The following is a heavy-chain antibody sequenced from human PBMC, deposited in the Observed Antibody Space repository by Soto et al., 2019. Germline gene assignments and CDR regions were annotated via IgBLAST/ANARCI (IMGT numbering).Heavy chain of an antibody. CDR1: GFMFDNYA. J-gene: IGHJ4*02. D-gene: IGHD6-6*01. Sequence: EVRLLESGGGSVPPGASARLSCLTSGFMFDNYAMSWIRQSPARGLEWVAAISGSGHATYYTQSVRGRFTISRDKSKKTVFLQMNNLRTVDTAIYCCARLPGSTAPRPDYWGQGTRVPVSS. CDR2: ISGSGHAT. CDR3: ARLPGSTAPRPDY. V-gene: IGHV3-23*01.